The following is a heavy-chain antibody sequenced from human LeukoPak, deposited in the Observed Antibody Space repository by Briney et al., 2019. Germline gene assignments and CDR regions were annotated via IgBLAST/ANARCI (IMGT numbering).Heavy chain of an antibody. D-gene: IGHD3-22*01. V-gene: IGHV1-2*02. J-gene: IGHJ1*01. Sequence: ASVKVSCKASGYTFTGYYMHWVRQAPGQGLEWMGWLNPNSGGTNYAQKFQGRVTMTRDTSISTAYMELSRLRSDDTAVYYCAMEDLSYYESSGSEYFQHWGQGTLVTVSS. CDR3: AMEDLSYYESSGSEYFQH. CDR2: LNPNSGGT. CDR1: GYTFTGYY.